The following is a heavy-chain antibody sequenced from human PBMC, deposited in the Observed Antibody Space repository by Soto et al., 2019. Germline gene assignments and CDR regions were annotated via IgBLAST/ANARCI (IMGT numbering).Heavy chain of an antibody. CDR3: ARGRGSSSNDYFQH. Sequence: QVQLVESGGGVVQPGRSLRLSCAASGFTFSSYAMHWVRQAPGKGLAWVAVISYDGSNKYYADSVKGRFTIARDNSKNPLYQQMNSLRAEDTAVYYCARGRGSSSNDYFQHWGQGTLVPVSS. CDR2: ISYDGSNK. CDR1: GFTFSSYA. J-gene: IGHJ1*01. D-gene: IGHD6-6*01. V-gene: IGHV3-30-3*01.